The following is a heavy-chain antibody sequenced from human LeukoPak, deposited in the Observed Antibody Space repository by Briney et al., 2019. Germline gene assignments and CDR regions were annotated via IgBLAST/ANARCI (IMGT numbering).Heavy chain of an antibody. CDR1: GGTFSSYA. D-gene: IGHD2-15*01. CDR3: TRGPGYCSGGSCYFIVEYYFDY. CDR2: IIPIFGTA. Sequence: ASVKVSCKASGGTFSSYAISWVRQAPGQGLEWMGGIIPIFGTANYAQKLQGRATITADESTSTAYMELSSLRSEDTAVYYCTRGPGYCSGGSCYFIVEYYFDYWGQGTLVTVSS. J-gene: IGHJ4*02. V-gene: IGHV1-69*13.